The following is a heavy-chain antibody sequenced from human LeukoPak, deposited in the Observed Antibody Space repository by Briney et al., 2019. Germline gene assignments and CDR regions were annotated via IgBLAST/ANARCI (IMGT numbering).Heavy chain of an antibody. CDR2: INHSGSN. Sequence: KPSETLSLTCAVYGGSFSGYYWSWVRRPPGKGLEWIGEINHSGSNNYNPSLESRVTISVDKSKNQFSLKLRSVTAADTAAYYCARIRDYDRWGQGTLVTVSS. CDR3: ARIRDYDR. V-gene: IGHV4-34*01. J-gene: IGHJ5*02. D-gene: IGHD3-16*01. CDR1: GGSFSGYY.